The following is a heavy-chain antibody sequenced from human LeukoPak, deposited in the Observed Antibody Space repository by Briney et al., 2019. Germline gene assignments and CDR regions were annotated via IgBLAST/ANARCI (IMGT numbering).Heavy chain of an antibody. CDR2: INPNSGGT. D-gene: IGHD6-6*01. CDR3: ARVPQTTLAARQYYFDY. J-gene: IGHJ4*02. Sequence: ASVKVSCKASGYTFTGYYMHWVRQAPGQGLEWMGWINPNSGGTNYAQKFQGRVTMTRDTSISTAYMELSRLRSDDTAVYYCARVPQTTLAARQYYFDYWGQGTLVTVSS. CDR1: GYTFTGYY. V-gene: IGHV1-2*02.